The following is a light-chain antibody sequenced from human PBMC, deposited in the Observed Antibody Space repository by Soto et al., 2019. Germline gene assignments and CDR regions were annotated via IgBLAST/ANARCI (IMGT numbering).Light chain of an antibody. CDR2: EGS. J-gene: IGLJ3*02. CDR3: CSFARGSSWV. V-gene: IGLV2-23*01. CDR1: GSDVGNYNL. Sequence: QSVLTQPASVSGSPGQSITISCSGTGSDVGNYNLVSWFQQYPGKAPNLMIYEGSKRPSGVSDRFSGSKSGNTASLTISGHQAEDEADYYCCSFARGSSWVFGGGTKLTVL.